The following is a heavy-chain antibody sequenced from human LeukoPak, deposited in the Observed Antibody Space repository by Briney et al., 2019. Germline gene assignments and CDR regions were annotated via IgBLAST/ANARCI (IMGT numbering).Heavy chain of an antibody. CDR2: ISASGGST. V-gene: IGHV3-23*01. J-gene: IGHJ5*02. D-gene: IGHD2-15*01. Sequence: HPGGSLRLSCAASGFTFSSSAMSWVRQVPGKGLEWVLGISASGGSTYYADSVRGRFTISRDNSKNTLYLQMNSLRAEDTAVYYCARRYCSGGSCYSFRGDWFDPWGQGTLVTVSS. CDR1: GFTFSSSA. CDR3: ARRYCSGGSCYSFRGDWFDP.